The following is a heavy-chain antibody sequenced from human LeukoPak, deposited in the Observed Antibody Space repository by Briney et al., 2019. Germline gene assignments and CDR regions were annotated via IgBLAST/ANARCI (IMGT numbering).Heavy chain of an antibody. Sequence: GRSLRLSCAASGFTFSSYAMHWVRQAPGKGLEWMAVISYDGSNKDYADSVQGRVTISRDNSKNTLYLQMNSLRTEDTAMYYCASSRYGYCSSISCYVLSYWGQGTLVTVSS. D-gene: IGHD2-2*01. CDR2: ISYDGSNK. V-gene: IGHV3-30*04. CDR1: GFTFSSYA. J-gene: IGHJ4*02. CDR3: ASSRYGYCSSISCYVLSY.